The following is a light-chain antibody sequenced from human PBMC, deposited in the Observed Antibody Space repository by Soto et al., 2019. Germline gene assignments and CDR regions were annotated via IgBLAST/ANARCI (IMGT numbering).Light chain of an antibody. V-gene: IGKV1-5*01. CDR2: DAS. CDR3: QQYYSYSWT. J-gene: IGKJ1*01. CDR1: QSISNW. Sequence: DIQMTQSPSTLSASVGDRVTITCRASQSISNWLAWYQQKPGEAPKLLIYDASTLQSGVPSRFSGSGSGTDFTLTISCLQSEDFATYYCQQYYSYSWTFGQGTKVDIK.